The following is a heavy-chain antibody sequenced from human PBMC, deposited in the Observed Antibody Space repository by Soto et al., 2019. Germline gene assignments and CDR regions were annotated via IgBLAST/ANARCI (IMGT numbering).Heavy chain of an antibody. Sequence: QITLKESGPTLVKPTQTLTLTCTFSGFSLSAHGVGVGWIRQPPGKALEWLALIYWNDDKRYSPSLKSRLTITTDTSKNQVVLTMPNMVPVDTATYFCAHSDYGDYFDYWGQGTLVTDSS. J-gene: IGHJ4*02. CDR3: AHSDYGDYFDY. CDR1: GFSLSAHGVG. D-gene: IGHD4-17*01. V-gene: IGHV2-5*01. CDR2: IYWNDDK.